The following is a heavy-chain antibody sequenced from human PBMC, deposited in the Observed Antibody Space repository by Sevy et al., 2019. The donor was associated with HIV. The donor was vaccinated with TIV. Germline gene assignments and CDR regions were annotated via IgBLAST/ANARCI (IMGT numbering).Heavy chain of an antibody. CDR2: IYYSGST. CDR1: GGSISSGGYY. Sequence: SETLSLTCTVSGGSISSGGYYWSWIRQHPGKGLEWIGYIYYSGSTYYNPSLKSRVTISVDTSKNQFSLKLSSVTAAETAVYYCARDRGGDKYGGKTYYFDYWGQGTLVTVSS. J-gene: IGHJ4*02. CDR3: ARDRGGDKYGGKTYYFDY. V-gene: IGHV4-31*03. D-gene: IGHD3-16*01.